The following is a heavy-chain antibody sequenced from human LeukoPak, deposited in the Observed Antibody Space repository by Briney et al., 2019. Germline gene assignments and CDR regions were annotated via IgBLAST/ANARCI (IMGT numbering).Heavy chain of an antibody. CDR2: IYSSGSI. CDR3: ARDRGRRGGYIYINYYMDV. CDR1: GGSMSPYY. V-gene: IGHV4-59*01. D-gene: IGHD5-24*01. Sequence: PSETLSLTCTVSGGSMSPYYWNWIRQSPGKGLEWIGYIYSSGSINYNPSLKSRVTISIDTSKNQFSLKLSSVTAADTAVYYCARDRGRRGGYIYINYYMDVWGKGTTVTVSS. J-gene: IGHJ6*03.